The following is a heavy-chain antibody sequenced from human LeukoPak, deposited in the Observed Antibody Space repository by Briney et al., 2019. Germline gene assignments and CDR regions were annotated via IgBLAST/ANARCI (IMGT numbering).Heavy chain of an antibody. Sequence: GGSLRLSCAASGFTFTTNYMSWVRQAPGKGLEWVSVINTGGSAYYAASVERLFNISRDNSNNTLHHQMNLLRAEDTAVYYFPRVTNQGGSRWFDSWGQGTLVTVSS. CDR2: INTGGSA. CDR3: PRVTNQGGSRWFDS. V-gene: IGHV3-53*01. CDR1: GFTFTTNY. J-gene: IGHJ5*01. D-gene: IGHD1-14*01.